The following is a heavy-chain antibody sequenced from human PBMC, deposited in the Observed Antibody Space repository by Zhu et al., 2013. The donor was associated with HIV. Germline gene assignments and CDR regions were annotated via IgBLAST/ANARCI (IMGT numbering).Heavy chain of an antibody. CDR2: IYHSGST. J-gene: IGHJ4*02. Sequence: QVQLQESGPGLVKPSETLSLTCAVSGYSISSGYYWGWIRQPPGKGLEWIGSIYHSGSTYYNPSLKSRVTISVDTSKNQFSLKLSSVTAAGTAVYYCARFSVVTREVDYWGQGTLVTVSS. CDR3: ARFSVVTREVDY. V-gene: IGHV4-38-2*01. CDR1: GYSISSGYY. D-gene: IGHD2-15*01.